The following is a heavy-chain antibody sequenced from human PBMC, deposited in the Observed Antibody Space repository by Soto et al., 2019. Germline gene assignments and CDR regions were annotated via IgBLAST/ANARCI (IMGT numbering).Heavy chain of an antibody. CDR3: AKDRGEHDFWSGYSYYYGMDV. CDR1: GFTFSSYG. CDR2: ISYDGSNK. J-gene: IGHJ6*02. Sequence: GSLRLSCAASGFTFSSYGMHWVRQAPGKGLEWVAVISYDGSNKYYADSVKGRFTISRDNSKNTLYLQMNSLRAEDTAVYYCAKDRGEHDFWSGYSYYYGMDVWGQGTTVTVSS. V-gene: IGHV3-30*18. D-gene: IGHD3-3*01.